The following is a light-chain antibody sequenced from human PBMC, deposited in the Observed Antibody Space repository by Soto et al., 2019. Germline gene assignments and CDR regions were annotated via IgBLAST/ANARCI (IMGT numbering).Light chain of an antibody. CDR3: QQLNTYPPT. CDR2: AAS. Sequence: IQLTQSRSSLSASVGARVTVTCLAIQGISSYLAWYQQKSGKAPKLLIYAASTLRSGVPSRFSGSGSATDFTLTISSLQPDDFETYYCQQLNTYPPTFGQGTKVDIK. V-gene: IGKV1-9*01. J-gene: IGKJ1*01. CDR1: QGISSY.